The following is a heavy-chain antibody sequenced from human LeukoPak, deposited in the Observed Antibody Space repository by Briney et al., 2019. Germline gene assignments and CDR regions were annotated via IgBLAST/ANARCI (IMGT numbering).Heavy chain of an antibody. J-gene: IGHJ4*02. CDR1: GFTFSSYS. CDR2: ISSSSSYI. Sequence: GGSLGLSCAASGFTFSSYSMTWVRQAPGKGLEWVSSISSSSSYIYYADSVKGRFTISRDNAKNSLYLQMNSLRAEDTAVYYCARGLPSRREFDYWGQGTLVTVSS. D-gene: IGHD5/OR15-5a*01. V-gene: IGHV3-21*01. CDR3: ARGLPSRREFDY.